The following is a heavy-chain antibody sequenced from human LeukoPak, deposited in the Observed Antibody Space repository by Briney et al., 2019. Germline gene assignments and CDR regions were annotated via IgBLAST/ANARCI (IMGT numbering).Heavy chain of an antibody. D-gene: IGHD2-8*02. V-gene: IGHV3-23*01. CDR2: ISANGGRT. CDR1: GFTFSSYS. J-gene: IGHJ4*02. Sequence: PGGSLRLSCAASGFTFSSYSLNWVRQAPGKGLEWVAAISANGGRTYYTESVKGHFTISRDNSKNTLYLQMNSLRADDTAVYYCAKGPERRGFCSGSACYSDCWGQGTLVTVSS. CDR3: AKGPERRGFCSGSACYSDC.